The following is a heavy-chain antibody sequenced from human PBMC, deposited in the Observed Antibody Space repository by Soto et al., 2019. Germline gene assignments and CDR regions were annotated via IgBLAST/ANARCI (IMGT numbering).Heavy chain of an antibody. CDR3: ARDRYSAAGPYPIVVFDP. CDR1: GYTLTSYG. D-gene: IGHD6-13*01. Sequence: QVQLVQSGAEVKKPGASVKVSCKASGYTLTSYGISWVRQAPGQGLEWMGWISAYNGNTNYAQQLQGRVTMTTDTATSTAYMALRSMRSDAATVYYCARDRYSAAGPYPIVVFDPWGQGTLVTVAS. J-gene: IGHJ5*02. CDR2: ISAYNGNT. V-gene: IGHV1-18*01.